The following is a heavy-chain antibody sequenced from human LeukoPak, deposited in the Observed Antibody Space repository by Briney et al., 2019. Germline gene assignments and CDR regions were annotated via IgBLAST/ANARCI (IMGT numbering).Heavy chain of an antibody. V-gene: IGHV3-7*03. CDR1: TFTFSSYW. CDR2: INQDGSEK. CDR3: VRSADYYDNSGYPYYFDF. D-gene: IGHD3-22*01. Sequence: GGSLRLSCAVSTFTFSSYWMSWVRQAPGKGLEWVANINQDGSEKYYVDSVKGRFTISRDNSKDSLYLQMNSLRTEDTALYYCVRSADYYDNSGYPYYFDFWGQGTLVTVSS. J-gene: IGHJ4*02.